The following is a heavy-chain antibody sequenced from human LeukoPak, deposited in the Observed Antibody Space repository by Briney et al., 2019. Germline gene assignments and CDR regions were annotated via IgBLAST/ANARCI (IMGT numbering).Heavy chain of an antibody. CDR1: GFTFSSYW. CDR2: IKQDGSEK. Sequence: GGSLRLSCAASGFTFSSYWMSWVRQAPGKGLEWVANIKQDGSEKYYVDSVKGRFTISRDNAKNSLYLQMNSLRAEDTAVYYCARDLAHPNMSYYYGSGSSIANWFDPWGQGTLVTVSS. CDR3: ARDLAHPNMSYYYGSGSSIANWFDP. J-gene: IGHJ5*02. D-gene: IGHD3-10*01. V-gene: IGHV3-7*01.